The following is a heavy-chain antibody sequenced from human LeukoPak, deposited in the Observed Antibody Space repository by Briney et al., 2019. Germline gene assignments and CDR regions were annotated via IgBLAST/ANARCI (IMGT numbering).Heavy chain of an antibody. D-gene: IGHD3-10*01. J-gene: IGHJ4*02. CDR2: ISYDGSNK. Sequence: GGSLRLSCAASEFTFSSYAMHWVRQAPGKGLEWVAVISYDGSNKYYADSVKGRFTISKDNSKNTLYLQMNSLRAEDTAVYYCAKGRGFIITPFDYWGQGTLVTVSS. CDR3: AKGRGFIITPFDY. CDR1: EFTFSSYA. V-gene: IGHV3-30-3*01.